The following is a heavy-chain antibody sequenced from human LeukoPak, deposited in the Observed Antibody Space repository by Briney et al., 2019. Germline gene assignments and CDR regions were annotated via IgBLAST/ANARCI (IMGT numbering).Heavy chain of an antibody. D-gene: IGHD3-10*01. V-gene: IGHV3-74*01. Sequence: GGSLRLSCAASGFTFSSYWMHWVRQVPWKGLVWVSRINNDGSTTRYADSVKGRFTISRDNAKNTVYLQMNSLRAEDTAVYYCVRGGVTGSGAYYVLNWGQGTLITVSS. CDR1: GFTFSSYW. CDR2: INNDGSTT. J-gene: IGHJ4*02. CDR3: VRGGVTGSGAYYVLN.